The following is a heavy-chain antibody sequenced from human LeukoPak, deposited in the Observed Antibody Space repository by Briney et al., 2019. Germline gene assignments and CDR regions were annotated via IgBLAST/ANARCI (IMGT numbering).Heavy chain of an antibody. CDR3: ARVQCSGGSCCSGY. CDR1: GYTFTGYY. V-gene: IGHV1-2*06. J-gene: IGHJ4*02. Sequence: GASVKVSCKASGYTFTGYYMHWVRQAPGQGLEWMGRINPNSGGTNYAQKFQGRVTMTRDTSISTAYMELSRLRSDDTAVYYCARVQCSGGSCCSGYWGQGTLVTVSS. D-gene: IGHD2-15*01. CDR2: INPNSGGT.